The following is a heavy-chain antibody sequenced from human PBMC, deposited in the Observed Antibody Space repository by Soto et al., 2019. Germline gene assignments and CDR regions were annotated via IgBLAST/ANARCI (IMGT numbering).Heavy chain of an antibody. CDR3: AKDPSKYYYGSGTYYFDY. D-gene: IGHD3-10*01. Sequence: GGSLRLSCKVSGFTFNDCGMHWVRQAPGKGLEWVAVIWSDGRNKYYADSVKGRFTISRDSSSNTVYLRMNSLRGEDTALYYYAKDPSKYYYGSGTYYFDYWGQGTQVTVSS. CDR1: GFTFNDCG. V-gene: IGHV3-33*06. J-gene: IGHJ4*02. CDR2: IWSDGRNK.